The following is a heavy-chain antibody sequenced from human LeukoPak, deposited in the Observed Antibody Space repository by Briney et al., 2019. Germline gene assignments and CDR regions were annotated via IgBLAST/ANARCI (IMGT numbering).Heavy chain of an antibody. Sequence: GGSLRLSCAASGFTFSSYWMHWVRQAPGKGLVWVSRINSDGSSTSYADSVKGRFTISRDNAQNTLYLQMNSLRAEDTAVYYCARVLVAPSGDYWGQGTLVTVYS. D-gene: IGHD2-8*02. CDR1: GFTFSSYW. CDR3: ARVLVAPSGDY. J-gene: IGHJ4*02. CDR2: INSDGSST. V-gene: IGHV3-74*01.